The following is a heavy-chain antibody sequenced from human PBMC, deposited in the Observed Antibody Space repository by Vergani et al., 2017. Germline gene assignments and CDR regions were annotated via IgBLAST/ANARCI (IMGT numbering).Heavy chain of an antibody. CDR2: IYYSGST. CDR3: ARHEGRYCSSTSCFFDY. CDR1: GGSISSYY. Sequence: QVQLQESGPGLVKPSETLSLTCTVSGGSISSYYWSWIRQPPGKGLEWIGYIYYSGSTNYNPSLKSRVTISVDTSKNQFSLKLSSVTAADTAVYYCARHEGRYCSSTSCFFDYWGQGTLVTVSS. J-gene: IGHJ4*02. D-gene: IGHD2-2*01. V-gene: IGHV4-59*08.